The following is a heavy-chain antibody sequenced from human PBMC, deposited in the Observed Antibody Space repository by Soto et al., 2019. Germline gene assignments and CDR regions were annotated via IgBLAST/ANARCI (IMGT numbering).Heavy chain of an antibody. CDR1: GGSFGGYY. D-gene: IGHD1-26*01. CDR2: INHSGST. Sequence: SETLSLTCAVYGGSFGGYYWSWIRQPPGKGLEWIGEINHSGSTNYNPTLKSRVTISVDTSKNQFSLKLNSVTAADTAVYYCARGPKGEVGGTWYYYDMDVWGQGTTVTVSS. V-gene: IGHV4-34*01. J-gene: IGHJ6*02. CDR3: ARGPKGEVGGTWYYYDMDV.